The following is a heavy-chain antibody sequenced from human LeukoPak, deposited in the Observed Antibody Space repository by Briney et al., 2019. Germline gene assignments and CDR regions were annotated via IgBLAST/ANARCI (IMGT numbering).Heavy chain of an antibody. CDR3: ARVDSSSWFDRFDP. V-gene: IGHV4-34*01. J-gene: IGHJ5*02. CDR1: GGSFSGYY. CDR2: IYYSGST. D-gene: IGHD6-13*01. Sequence: SETLSLTCAVYGGSFSGYYWGWIRQPPGKGLEWIGSIYYSGSTYYNPSLKSRVTISVDTSKNQFSLKLSSVTAADTAVYYCARVDSSSWFDRFDPWGQGTLVTVSS.